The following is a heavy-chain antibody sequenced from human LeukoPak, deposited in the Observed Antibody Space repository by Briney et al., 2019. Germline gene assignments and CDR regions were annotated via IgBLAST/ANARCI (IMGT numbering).Heavy chain of an antibody. D-gene: IGHD2-15*01. CDR1: GFTFDDYA. V-gene: IGHV3-23*01. J-gene: IGHJ4*02. CDR2: ISGSGGST. CDR3: AKDRHLLGY. Sequence: GGSLRLSCAASGFTFDDYAMHWVRQAPGKGLEWVSAISGSGGSTYYADSVKGRFTISRDNSKNTLYLQMNSLRAEDTAVYYCAKDRHLLGYWGQGTLVTVSS.